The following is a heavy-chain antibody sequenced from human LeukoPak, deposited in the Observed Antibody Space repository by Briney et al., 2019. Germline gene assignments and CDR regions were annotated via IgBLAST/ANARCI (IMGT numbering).Heavy chain of an antibody. CDR2: IYYTGST. CDR1: GGSMSSYY. J-gene: IGHJ4*02. Sequence: SETLSLTCSVSGGSMSSYYWSWIRQSPGKGLEWIGYIYYTGSTNYNPSLKSRVTISVDTSKTQFSLKLSSVTAADTAVYYCARYAYDSSGYYSFDYWGQGTLVTVSS. CDR3: ARYAYDSSGYYSFDY. V-gene: IGHV4-59*01. D-gene: IGHD3-22*01.